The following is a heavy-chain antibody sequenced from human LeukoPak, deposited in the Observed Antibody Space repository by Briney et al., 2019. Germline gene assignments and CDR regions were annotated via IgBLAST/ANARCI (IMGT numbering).Heavy chain of an antibody. D-gene: IGHD1-1*01. J-gene: IGHJ4*02. V-gene: IGHV3-33*05. CDR1: GFTFSNYG. Sequence: GGSLRLSCAASGFTFSNYGMHWVRQAPGKGLEWVAVISFDGSTKYYADSVKGRFTISRDNSKNTLYLQMNSLRAEDTAVYYCAKDRDITRTGTAGFDYWGQGTLVTVSS. CDR2: ISFDGSTK. CDR3: AKDRDITRTGTAGFDY.